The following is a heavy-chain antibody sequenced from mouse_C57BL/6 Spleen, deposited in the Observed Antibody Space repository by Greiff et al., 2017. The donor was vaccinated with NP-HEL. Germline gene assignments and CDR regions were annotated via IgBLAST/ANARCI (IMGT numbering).Heavy chain of an antibody. CDR2: INPNNGGT. CDR3: ARAVDYYGSSYGWFAY. CDR1: GYTFTDYY. V-gene: IGHV1-26*01. J-gene: IGHJ3*01. Sequence: EVQLQQSGPELVKPGASVKISCKASGYTFTDYYMNWVKQSHGKSLEWIGDINPNNGGTSYNQKFKGKATLTVDKSSSTAYMELRSLTSEDSAVYYCARAVDYYGSSYGWFAYWGQGTLVTVSA. D-gene: IGHD1-1*01.